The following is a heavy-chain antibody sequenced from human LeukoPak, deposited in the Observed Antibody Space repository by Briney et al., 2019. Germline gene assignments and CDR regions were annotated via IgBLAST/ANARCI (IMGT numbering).Heavy chain of an antibody. Sequence: GGSLRLSCAASGFTFSSYAMSWVRQAPGKGLEWVSGISSSGTSTYYADSVKGRFTISRDNSKNTLYLQMNSLRAEDTAVYYCAKVHLGGYSSSYYDLSYFDYWGQGTLVTVSS. D-gene: IGHD6-13*01. CDR1: GFTFSSYA. CDR3: AKVHLGGYSSSYYDLSYFDY. CDR2: ISSSGTST. J-gene: IGHJ4*02. V-gene: IGHV3-23*01.